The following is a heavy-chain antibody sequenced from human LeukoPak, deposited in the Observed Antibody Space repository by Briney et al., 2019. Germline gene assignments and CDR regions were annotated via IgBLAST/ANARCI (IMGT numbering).Heavy chain of an antibody. V-gene: IGHV1-8*01. J-gene: IGHJ4*02. CDR2: MNPNSGNT. CDR1: GYTFTSYD. CDR3: AREMGYCSGGSCYYVY. Sequence: ASVKVSCKASGYTFTSYDINWVRQATGQGLEWMGWMNPNSGNTGYAQKFQGRVTMTRNTSISTAYMELSSLRSEDTAVYYCAREMGYCSGGSCYYVYWGQGTLVTVSS. D-gene: IGHD2-15*01.